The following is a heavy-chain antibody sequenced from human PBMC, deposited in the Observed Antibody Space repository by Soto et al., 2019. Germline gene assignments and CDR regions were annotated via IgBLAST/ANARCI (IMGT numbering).Heavy chain of an antibody. D-gene: IGHD3-9*01. CDR2: IYYSGST. V-gene: IGHV4-39*01. CDR1: GGSISSSSYY. Sequence: QLQLQESGPGLVKPSETLSLTCTVSGGSISSSSYYWGWIRQPPGKGLEWIGSIYYSGSTYYNPSLKSRVTISVDTSKNQFSLKLSSVTAADTAVYYCARHRHGTGAGGSEYYDILTGYYIWAAGNFDYWGQGTLVTVSS. CDR3: ARHRHGTGAGGSEYYDILTGYYIWAAGNFDY. J-gene: IGHJ4*02.